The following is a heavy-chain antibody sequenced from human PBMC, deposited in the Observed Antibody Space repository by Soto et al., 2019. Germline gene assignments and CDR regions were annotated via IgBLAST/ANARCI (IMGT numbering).Heavy chain of an antibody. D-gene: IGHD3-16*01. Sequence: PGGSLRLSCAASGFTFRSYWMCWVRQAPEKELEWVGRLKSRADGGTAEYAAPVKGRFTISGDESKNTLYLQMNSLKTEDTAMYFCTTEWGGSTVALGSQYYFDYWGQGALVTVSS. CDR2: LKSRADGGTA. CDR3: TTEWGGSTVALGSQYYFDY. CDR1: GFTFRSYW. J-gene: IGHJ4*02. V-gene: IGHV3-15*01.